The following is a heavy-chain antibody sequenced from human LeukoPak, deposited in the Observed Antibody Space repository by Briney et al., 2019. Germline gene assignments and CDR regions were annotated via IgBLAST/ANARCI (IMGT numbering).Heavy chain of an antibody. CDR3: ARPSMVYYDILTGEDAFDI. D-gene: IGHD3-9*01. CDR2: IYPGDSDT. Sequence: GESLKISCKGSGYSFTSYWIGWVRQMPGKGLEGMGIIYPGDSDTRYSPSFQGQVTISADKSISTAYLQWSSLKASDTAMYYCARPSMVYYDILTGEDAFDIWGQGTMVTVSS. V-gene: IGHV5-51*01. J-gene: IGHJ3*02. CDR1: GYSFTSYW.